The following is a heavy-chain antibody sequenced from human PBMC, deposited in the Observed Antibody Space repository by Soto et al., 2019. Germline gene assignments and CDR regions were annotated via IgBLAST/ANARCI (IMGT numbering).Heavy chain of an antibody. CDR2: IIPIFGTA. D-gene: IGHD1-26*01. CDR3: ARERLVGATRDAFDI. CDR1: GGTFSSYA. J-gene: IGHJ3*02. Sequence: SVTVSCKASGGTFSSYAISWVRQAPGQGLEWMGGIIPIFGTANYAQKFQGRVTITADESTSTAYMELSSLRSEDTAVYYCARERLVGATRDAFDIWGQGTRVTVSS. V-gene: IGHV1-69*13.